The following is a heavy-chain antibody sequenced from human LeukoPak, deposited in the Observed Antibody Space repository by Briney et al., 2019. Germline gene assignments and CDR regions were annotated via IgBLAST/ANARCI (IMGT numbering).Heavy chain of an antibody. J-gene: IGHJ4*02. Sequence: PGGSLRLSCAASGFTFDDSAMSSVRQAPGKGLEWVSGINWNGGSKGYAESVKGRFPISRDNAKTSLYLQMNSLRAEDTALYYCARGHTMILVVNYFDYWGQGTLVTVSS. V-gene: IGHV3-20*04. CDR2: INWNGGSK. CDR3: ARGHTMILVVNYFDY. D-gene: IGHD3-22*01. CDR1: GFTFDDSA.